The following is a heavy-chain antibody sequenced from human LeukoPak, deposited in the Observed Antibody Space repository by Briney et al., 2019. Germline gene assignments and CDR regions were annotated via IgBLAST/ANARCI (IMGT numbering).Heavy chain of an antibody. CDR3: ARGLLSCTGGYCAMVY. J-gene: IGHJ4*02. Sequence: GGSLRLSCAASGFTFNNHWMHWVRQAPGKGLVWVSRINNDGRSTAYADSVKGRFTISRDNAKNTVYLQLNSLRAEDTGVYYCARGLLSCTGGYCAMVYWGQGTLATVSS. CDR2: INNDGRST. CDR1: GFTFNNHW. V-gene: IGHV3-74*01. D-gene: IGHD2-8*02.